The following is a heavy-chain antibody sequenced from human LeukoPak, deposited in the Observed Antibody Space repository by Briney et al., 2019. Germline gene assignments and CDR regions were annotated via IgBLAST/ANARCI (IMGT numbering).Heavy chain of an antibody. CDR2: ISHDGSNQ. D-gene: IGHD2-21*01. CDR3: ARGGDTNTWYRALDAWGQGTLVIVLLDY. CDR1: GFTFSSHA. Sequence: TGGSLRLSCAVSGFTFSSHAIHWVRQAPGKGLEWVSFISHDGSNQYYADSVKGRFTISRDNSKNTLYLQMKSLSGEDTAIYYCARGGDTNTWYRALDAWGQGTLVIVLLDYWGQGTLVTVSS. J-gene: IGHJ4*02. V-gene: IGHV3-30*04.